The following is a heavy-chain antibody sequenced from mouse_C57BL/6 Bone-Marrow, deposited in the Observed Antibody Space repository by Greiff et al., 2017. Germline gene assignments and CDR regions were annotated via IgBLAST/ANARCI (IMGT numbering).Heavy chain of an antibody. D-gene: IGHD2-3*01. CDR3: ARWLLLFDY. Sequence: EVQLQQSGPVLVKPGASVKMSCKASGYTFTDYYMNWVKQSHGKSLEWIGVINPYNGGTSSNQKFKGKATLTVDKSSSTAYLQLNSLTSEDSAVYYCARWLLLFDYWGQGTTLTVSS. CDR2: INPYNGGT. J-gene: IGHJ2*01. V-gene: IGHV1-19*01. CDR1: GYTFTDYY.